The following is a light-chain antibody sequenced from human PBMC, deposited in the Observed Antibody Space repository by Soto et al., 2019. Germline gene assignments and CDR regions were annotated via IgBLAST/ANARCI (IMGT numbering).Light chain of an antibody. CDR1: QSVSSN. V-gene: IGKV3-20*01. CDR2: CAS. J-gene: IGKJ5*01. CDR3: QQHGTSEII. Sequence: EILMTQSPVTLSVSPGERVTLSCRAGQSVSSNLAWYQQKPGQAPSLLIYCASSRATGIPERFSGSGSGTDYTLTISRLEPEDFELLYCQQHGTSEIIFGQGTRLEIK.